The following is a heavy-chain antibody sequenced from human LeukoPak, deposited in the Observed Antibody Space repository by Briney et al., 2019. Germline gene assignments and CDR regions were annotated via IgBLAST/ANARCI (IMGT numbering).Heavy chain of an antibody. J-gene: IGHJ6*02. V-gene: IGHV4-59*01. Sequence: SETLSLTCTVSGASISSYYWSWIRQPPGKGLEWIGYIDYSGSTNYTPSLKSRVTISVDTSKNQFSLKLSSVTAADTALYYCAREAWVSGDSKYRYYGIDVWGQGTTVTVSS. D-gene: IGHD4-17*01. CDR1: GASISSYY. CDR2: IDYSGST. CDR3: AREAWVSGDSKYRYYGIDV.